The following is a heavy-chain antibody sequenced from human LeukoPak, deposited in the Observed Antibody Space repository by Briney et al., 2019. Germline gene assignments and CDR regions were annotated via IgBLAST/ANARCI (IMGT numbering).Heavy chain of an antibody. CDR3: ARLSIAVSGDFDY. V-gene: IGHV5-51*01. D-gene: IGHD6-19*01. Sequence: GESLKISCKGSGYSFTSYWTGWVRQMPGKGLEWMGIIYPGDSDIRYSPSFQGQVTISADKSISTAYLQWTSLKASDTAIYYCARLSIAVSGDFDYWGQGTLVTVSS. CDR2: IYPGDSDI. J-gene: IGHJ4*02. CDR1: GYSFTSYW.